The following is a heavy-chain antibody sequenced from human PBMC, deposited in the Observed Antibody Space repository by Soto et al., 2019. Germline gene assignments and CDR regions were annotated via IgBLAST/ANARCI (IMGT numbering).Heavy chain of an antibody. CDR3: ARDDYGDYKY. J-gene: IGHJ4*02. CDR1: SYTFTSHG. D-gene: IGHD4-17*01. CDR2: ISTYNGNT. V-gene: IGHV1-18*01. Sequence: ASVKVSCKASSYTFTSHGISWVRQAPGQGLEWMGWISTYNGNTNYAQKFQGRVTMTTDTSTSTAYMELRSLRSDDTAVYYCARDDYGDYKYWGQGTLVTVSS.